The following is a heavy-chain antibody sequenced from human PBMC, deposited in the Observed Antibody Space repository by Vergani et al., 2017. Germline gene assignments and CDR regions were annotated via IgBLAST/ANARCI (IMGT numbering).Heavy chain of an antibody. Sequence: QVQLVESGGGVVQPGRSLRLSCAASGFTFSSYGMHWVRQAPGKGLEWVAVISYDGSNKYYADSVKGRFTISRDNYKNTLYLQMNSLRAEDTAVYYCAKGNGVRGVNVQYYYYYGMDVWGQGTTVTVSS. CDR2: ISYDGSNK. CDR1: GFTFSSYG. D-gene: IGHD3-10*01. J-gene: IGHJ6*02. V-gene: IGHV3-30*18. CDR3: AKGNGVRGVNVQYYYYYGMDV.